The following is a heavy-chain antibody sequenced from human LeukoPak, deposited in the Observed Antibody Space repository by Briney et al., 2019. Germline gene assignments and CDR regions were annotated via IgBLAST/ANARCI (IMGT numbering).Heavy chain of an antibody. CDR1: GYTFTSYW. V-gene: IGHV5-51*01. J-gene: IGHJ4*02. CDR3: AKVAYCSGGGCYGFDY. CDR2: IYPGDSDT. Sequence: GESLKISCKGSGYTFTSYWIGWVRQMPEKGLEWMGIIYPGDSDTRYSPSFQGQVTISVDKSISTAYLQWSSLKASDTAMYYCAKVAYCSGGGCYGFDYWGQGTLVTVSS. D-gene: IGHD2-15*01.